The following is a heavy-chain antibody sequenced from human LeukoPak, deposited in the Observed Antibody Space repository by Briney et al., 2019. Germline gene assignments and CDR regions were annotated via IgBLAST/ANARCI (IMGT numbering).Heavy chain of an antibody. D-gene: IGHD3-10*01. V-gene: IGHV3-53*01. CDR2: IYSGGST. J-gene: IGHJ4*02. CDR1: GFTVSSNY. CDR3: ARASSRGVRGVIAFDY. Sequence: PGGSLRLSCAASGFTVSSNYMSWVRQAPGKGLEWVSVIYSGGSTYYADSVKGRFTISRDNPKNTLYLQMNSLRAEDTAVYYCARASSRGVRGVIAFDYWGQGTLVTVSS.